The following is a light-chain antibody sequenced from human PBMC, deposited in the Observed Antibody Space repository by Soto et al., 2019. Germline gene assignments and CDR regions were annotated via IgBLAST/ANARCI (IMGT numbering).Light chain of an antibody. CDR1: QYINTR. Sequence: EIVLTQSPATLSSFPGDRVTLSCRASQYINTRLAWYQHRLGQAPRLLIYGASTRATGIPARFSGSGSGTEFTLTISSLQSEDFAVYYCQQYNNWPPRTFGQGT. J-gene: IGKJ1*01. CDR2: GAS. V-gene: IGKV3-15*01. CDR3: QQYNNWPPRT.